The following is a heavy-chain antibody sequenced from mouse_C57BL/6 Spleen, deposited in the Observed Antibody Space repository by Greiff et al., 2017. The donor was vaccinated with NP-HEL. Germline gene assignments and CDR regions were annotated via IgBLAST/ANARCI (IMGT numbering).Heavy chain of an antibody. CDR1: GYSITSGYY. CDR3: ARGLLRGYFDV. V-gene: IGHV3-6*01. J-gene: IGHJ1*03. CDR2: ISYDGSN. Sequence: VQLKESGPGLVKPSQSLSLTCSVTGYSITSGYYWNWIRQFPGNKLEWMGYISYDGSNNYNPSLKNRISITRDTSKNQFFLKLNSVTTEDTATYYCARGLLRGYFDVWGTGTTVTVSS. D-gene: IGHD6-1*01.